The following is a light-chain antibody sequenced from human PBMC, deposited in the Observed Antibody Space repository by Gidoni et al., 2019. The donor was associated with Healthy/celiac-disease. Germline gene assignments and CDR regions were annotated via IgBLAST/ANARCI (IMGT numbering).Light chain of an antibody. CDR2: KAS. CDR3: QQYNSPLYT. CDR1: QSISSW. Sequence: DIQMTQSPSTLSASVVDRVTITCRASQSISSWLAWYQQKPGKAPKLLIYKASSLESGVPSRFSGSGSGTEFTLTISSLQPDDFATYYCQQYNSPLYTFGQGTKLEIK. V-gene: IGKV1-5*03. J-gene: IGKJ2*01.